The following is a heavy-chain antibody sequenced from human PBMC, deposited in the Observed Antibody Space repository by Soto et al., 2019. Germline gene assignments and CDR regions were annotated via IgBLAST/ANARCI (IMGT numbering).Heavy chain of an antibody. CDR3: ATSYGSGYRAFDY. Sequence: QVQLVQSGAEVKRPGSSVKVSCKASGDTFSFYYINWWRQAPGLGLEWMGRVNPILSLSNYAQRFQGRVMMTADKSTSTTYMVISSLRSEHTAIYYCATSYGSGYRAFDYWGQGAQVIVSS. D-gene: IGHD3-10*01. CDR2: VNPILSLS. V-gene: IGHV1-69*02. CDR1: GDTFSFYY. J-gene: IGHJ4*02.